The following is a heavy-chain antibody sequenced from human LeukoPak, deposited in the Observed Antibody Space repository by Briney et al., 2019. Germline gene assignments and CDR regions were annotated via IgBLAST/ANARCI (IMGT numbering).Heavy chain of an antibody. V-gene: IGHV3-23*01. CDR1: GLSLNNYA. CDR3: AKGPLLWD. D-gene: IGHD2/OR15-2a*01. J-gene: IGHJ4*02. Sequence: PGGSLRLSCTASGLSLNNYAMSWVRQVPGKGLEWVSASSSSDDGKWYAESVRGRFTISRDNSKNTLYLQMNSLRAEDTAVYYCAKGPLLWDWGQGTLVTVSS. CDR2: SSSSDDGK.